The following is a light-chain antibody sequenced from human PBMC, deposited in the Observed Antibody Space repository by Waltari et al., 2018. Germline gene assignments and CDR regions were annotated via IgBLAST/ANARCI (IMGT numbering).Light chain of an antibody. J-gene: IGLJ2*01. CDR2: GNS. CDR1: SSNIGAGHD. CDR3: QSYDSSLSGVV. Sequence: QSVLTQPPSVSGAPGQRVTISCPGSSSNIGAGHDVHWYQQLPGTAPKLLIYGNSNRPSGVPDRFSGSKSGTSASLAITGLQAEDEADYYCQSYDSSLSGVVFGGGTKLTVL. V-gene: IGLV1-40*01.